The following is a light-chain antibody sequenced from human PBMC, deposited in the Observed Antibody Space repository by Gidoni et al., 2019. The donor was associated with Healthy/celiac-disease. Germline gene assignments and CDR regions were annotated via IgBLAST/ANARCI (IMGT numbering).Light chain of an antibody. Sequence: IVLPPSPGSLSLSPGERATLSCRASQSVSSSYLDCYQQKPGKAPRLLIYVASSRATGIPYRFSGSGSGTDFTLTISRLEPEDFAVYYCQQYGSSLFTFGAGTKVEIK. V-gene: IGKV3-20*01. CDR3: QQYGSSLFT. J-gene: IGKJ3*01. CDR1: QSVSSSY. CDR2: VAS.